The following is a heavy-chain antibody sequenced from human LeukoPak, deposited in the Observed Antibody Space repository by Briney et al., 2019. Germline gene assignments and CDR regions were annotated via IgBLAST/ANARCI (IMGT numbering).Heavy chain of an antibody. V-gene: IGHV4-59*01. Sequence: PSETLSLTCTVSGGSISSYYWSWIRQPPGKGLEWIGYIYDSDSTNYNPSLKSRVTISLDTSKNQLSLSLNSVSAADTAVYYCTRAGTVVSYFGYWGQGTLVTVSS. D-gene: IGHD3-10*01. CDR2: IYDSDST. CDR1: GGSISSYY. CDR3: TRAGTVVSYFGY. J-gene: IGHJ4*02.